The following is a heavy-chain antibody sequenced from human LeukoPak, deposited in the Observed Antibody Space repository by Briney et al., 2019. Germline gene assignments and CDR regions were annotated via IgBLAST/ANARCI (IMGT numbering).Heavy chain of an antibody. Sequence: SGRSLRLSCAASGFTFSSYGMHWVRQAPGKGLEWVAFISYDGSNKYYADSVKGRFTISRDNSKNTLYLQMNNLRADDTAVYYCAKARYDGEVMIAATDYWGQGTLVTVSS. CDR2: ISYDGSNK. CDR3: AKARYDGEVMIAATDY. CDR1: GFTFSSYG. J-gene: IGHJ4*02. D-gene: IGHD2-15*01. V-gene: IGHV3-30*18.